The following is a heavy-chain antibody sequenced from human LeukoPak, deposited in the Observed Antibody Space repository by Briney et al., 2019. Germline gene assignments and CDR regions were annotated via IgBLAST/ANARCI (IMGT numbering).Heavy chain of an antibody. CDR1: GYTFTSYG. V-gene: IGHV1-18*01. J-gene: IGHJ4*02. Sequence: ASVKVSCKASGYTFTSYGISWVRQAPGQGLEWMGWISAYNGNTNYAQKLQGRVTMTTDTSTGTAYMELSSLRSEDTAVYYCARVQSIYDSSGYYYVAGFDYWGQGTLVTVSS. CDR2: ISAYNGNT. D-gene: IGHD3-22*01. CDR3: ARVQSIYDSSGYYYVAGFDY.